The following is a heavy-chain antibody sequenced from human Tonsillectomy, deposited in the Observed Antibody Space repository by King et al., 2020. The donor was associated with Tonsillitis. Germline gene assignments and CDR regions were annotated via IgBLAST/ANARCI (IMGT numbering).Heavy chain of an antibody. CDR2: MKPNSGNT. CDR1: GYTFTSYD. J-gene: IGHJ6*02. D-gene: IGHD2-2*01. CDR3: ARVSLTYCSGTSCYAYYYYGMDV. Sequence: QLVQSGAEVKKPGASVKVSCKASGYTFTSYDVNWVRQATGQGREWMGWMKPNSGNTGYAQKFQGRVTMTRNTSISTAYMELSSRRSEDAAVYYCARVSLTYCSGTSCYAYYYYGMDVWGQGTTVTVSS. V-gene: IGHV1-8*01.